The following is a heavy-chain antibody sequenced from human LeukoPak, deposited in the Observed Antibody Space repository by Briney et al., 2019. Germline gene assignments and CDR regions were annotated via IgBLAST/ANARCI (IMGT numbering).Heavy chain of an antibody. CDR1: GFTFSSYA. V-gene: IGHV3-23*01. Sequence: GGSLRLSCAASGFTFSSYAMSWVRQAPGKGLEWVSAISGSGGSTYYADSVKGRFTISRDNSKNTLYLQMNSLRAEDTAVYYCAKSPQVVPAANRGGYFDYWGQGTLVTVPS. J-gene: IGHJ4*02. CDR3: AKSPQVVPAANRGGYFDY. CDR2: ISGSGGST. D-gene: IGHD2-2*01.